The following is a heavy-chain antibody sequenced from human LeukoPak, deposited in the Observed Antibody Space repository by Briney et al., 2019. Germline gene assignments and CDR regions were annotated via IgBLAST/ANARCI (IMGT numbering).Heavy chain of an antibody. D-gene: IGHD2-21*01. CDR3: AKADCGGDCSMFDY. J-gene: IGHJ4*02. CDR1: GFTFSSYG. V-gene: IGHV3-30*02. CDR2: IWYGGSNK. Sequence: GGSPRLSCAASGFTFSSYGMHWVRQAPGKGLEWVALIWYGGSNKYYADSVKGRFTISRDNSKNTLYLQMNSLRAEDTAVYYCAKADCGGDCSMFDYWGQGTLVIVSS.